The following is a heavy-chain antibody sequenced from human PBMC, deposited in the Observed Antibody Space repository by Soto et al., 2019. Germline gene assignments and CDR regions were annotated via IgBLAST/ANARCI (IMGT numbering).Heavy chain of an antibody. D-gene: IGHD2-21*02. CDR2: IYYSGRT. J-gene: IGHJ4*02. CDR1: VDSIGSSSYY. CDR3: ARQRTTVVTQAYFDH. V-gene: IGHV4-39*01. Sequence: LTCIVSVDSIGSSSYYWCWIRQPPGKGLEWIGSIYYSGRTYYNPSFKSRVTISIDTSKNQFSLKLSSVTATDTAVYYCARQRTTVVTQAYFDHWGQGALVT.